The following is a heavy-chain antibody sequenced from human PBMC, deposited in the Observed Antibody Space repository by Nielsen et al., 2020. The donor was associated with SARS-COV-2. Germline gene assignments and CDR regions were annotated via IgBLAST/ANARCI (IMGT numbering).Heavy chain of an antibody. CDR1: GFTFDDYA. Sequence: SLKISYAASGFTFDDYAMHWVRQAPGKGLEWVSGISCNSGSIGYADSVEGRFTISRDNAKNSLYLQMNSLRAEDTALYYCAKDIRPADTAMATWYYGMDVWGQGTTVTVSS. CDR2: ISCNSGSI. J-gene: IGHJ6*02. CDR3: AKDIRPADTAMATWYYGMDV. D-gene: IGHD5-18*01. V-gene: IGHV3-9*01.